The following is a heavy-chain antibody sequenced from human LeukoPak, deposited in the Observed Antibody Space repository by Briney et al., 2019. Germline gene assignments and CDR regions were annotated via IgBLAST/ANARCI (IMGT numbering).Heavy chain of an antibody. D-gene: IGHD5-24*01. CDR2: IYDSGTT. Sequence: SGTLSLTCTVSGGSISSYFWHWIRQPPGKGLEWMGYIYDSGTTAYNPSLKRRVTMSVDTSKNQFSLNLSSVTAADTAVYYCARDPDGYKFFDYWGRGSPVVVSS. CDR3: ARDPDGYKFFDY. CDR1: GGSISSYF. V-gene: IGHV4-59*01. J-gene: IGHJ4*02.